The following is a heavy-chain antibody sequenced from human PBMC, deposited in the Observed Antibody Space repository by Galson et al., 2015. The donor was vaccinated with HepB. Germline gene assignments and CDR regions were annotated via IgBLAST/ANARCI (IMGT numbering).Heavy chain of an antibody. CDR2: ISSSSSYT. Sequence: SLRLSCAASGFTFSDYYMSWLRQAPGKGLEWVSYISSSSSYTNYADSVKGRFTISRDNAKNSLYLQMNSLRAEDTAVYYCARVANHYDFWSGYSYYFDYWGQGTLVTVSS. V-gene: IGHV3-11*06. J-gene: IGHJ4*02. CDR3: ARVANHYDFWSGYSYYFDY. CDR1: GFTFSDYY. D-gene: IGHD3-3*01.